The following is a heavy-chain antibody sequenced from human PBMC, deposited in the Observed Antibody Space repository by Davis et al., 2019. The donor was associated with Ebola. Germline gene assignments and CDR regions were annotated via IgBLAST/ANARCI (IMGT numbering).Heavy chain of an antibody. CDR2: INHSGST. D-gene: IGHD4-17*01. CDR1: GGSFSGYY. Sequence: MPGGSLRLSCAVYGGSFSGYYWSWIRQPPGKGLEWIGEINHSGSTNYNPSLKSRVTISVDTSKNQFSLKLSSVTAADTAVYYCARLGYTVTKDDWGQGTLVTVSS. J-gene: IGHJ4*02. CDR3: ARLGYTVTKDD. V-gene: IGHV4-34*01.